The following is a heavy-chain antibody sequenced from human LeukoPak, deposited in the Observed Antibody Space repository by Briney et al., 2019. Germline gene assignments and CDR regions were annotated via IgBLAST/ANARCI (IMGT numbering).Heavy chain of an antibody. CDR1: GFTFDDYG. CDR3: ARDPRGYSYGYWYFDL. CDR2: INWNGGST. V-gene: IGHV3-20*01. D-gene: IGHD5-18*01. J-gene: IGHJ2*01. Sequence: GGSLRLSCAASGFTFDDYGMSWVRQAPGKGLEWVSGINWNGGSTGYADSLKGRFTISRDNAKNSLYLQMNSLRAEDTALYHCARDPRGYSYGYWYFDLWGRGTLVTVSS.